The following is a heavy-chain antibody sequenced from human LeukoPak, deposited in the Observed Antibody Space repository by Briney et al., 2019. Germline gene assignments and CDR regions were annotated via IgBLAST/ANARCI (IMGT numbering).Heavy chain of an antibody. J-gene: IGHJ4*02. CDR1: GFTFSSYA. CDR3: ARDGGYCSSTSCYQDY. CDR2: ISYDGSNK. D-gene: IGHD2-2*01. Sequence: SGGSLRLSCAASGFTFSSYAMHWVRQAPGKGLEWVAVISYDGSNKYYADSVKGRFTISRDNSKNTLYLQMNSLRAEDTAVYYCARDGGYCSSTSCYQDYWGQGTLVTVSS. V-gene: IGHV3-30-3*01.